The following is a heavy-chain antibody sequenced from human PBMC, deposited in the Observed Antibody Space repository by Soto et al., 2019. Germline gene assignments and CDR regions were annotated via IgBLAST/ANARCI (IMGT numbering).Heavy chain of an antibody. D-gene: IGHD1-26*01. Sequence: EVPLVESGGGVVQPGRSLRLSCAASGFTFDDYAMHWVRQVPGEGLERISGISWDSGTLGYAASVKGRFIISRDEAETLVFFQVNSLRWEDTALYYFTQGSYPTMPRPLEQWGQGTVVTVSS. CDR1: GFTFDDYA. CDR2: ISWDSGTL. V-gene: IGHV3-9*01. J-gene: IGHJ4*02. CDR3: TQGSYPTMPRPLEQ.